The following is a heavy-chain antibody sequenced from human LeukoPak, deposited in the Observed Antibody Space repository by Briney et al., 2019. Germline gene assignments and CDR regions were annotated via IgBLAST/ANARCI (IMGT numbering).Heavy chain of an antibody. CDR1: GYKLTELS. J-gene: IGHJ4*02. CDR2: FDPADEKT. CDR3: ATHDSSGLLDF. Sequence: ASVKVSCKVSGYKLTELSIHWVREAPGKGLEWVGGFDPADEKTIYAQKFQGRVTMTEDTSTDTAYMELSSLRSEDTALYYCATHDSSGLLDFWGQGTLVTVSS. D-gene: IGHD3-22*01. V-gene: IGHV1-24*01.